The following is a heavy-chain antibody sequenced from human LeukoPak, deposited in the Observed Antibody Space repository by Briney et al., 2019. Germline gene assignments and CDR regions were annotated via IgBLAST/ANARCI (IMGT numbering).Heavy chain of an antibody. V-gene: IGHV4-61*01. D-gene: IGHD6-19*01. J-gene: IGHJ4*02. CDR1: GVSVSSSNYY. CDR2: FSYNVHS. CDR3: ARVSVAGTGPDY. Sequence: SETLSLTCTVSGVSVSSSNYYWSWIRQPPGKGLEWVGFFSYNVHSDYNPSLKSRVTISVDTYKNQFSLRLTSVTAADTAIYYCARVSVAGTGPDYWGQGTLVTVSS.